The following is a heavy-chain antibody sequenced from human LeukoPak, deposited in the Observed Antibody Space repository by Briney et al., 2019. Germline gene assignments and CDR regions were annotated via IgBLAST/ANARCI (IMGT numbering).Heavy chain of an antibody. Sequence: PGGSLRLSCAASGFTFSSYVMTWVRQAPGKGLEWVSAISTGGGSTYYPDSVKGRFTISRDNSKNTLYLQMNSLRAEDTAVYYCARDSGYDYNYWGQGILVTVSS. CDR3: ARDSGYDYNY. V-gene: IGHV3-23*01. CDR1: GFTFSSYV. D-gene: IGHD5-12*01. J-gene: IGHJ4*02. CDR2: ISTGGGST.